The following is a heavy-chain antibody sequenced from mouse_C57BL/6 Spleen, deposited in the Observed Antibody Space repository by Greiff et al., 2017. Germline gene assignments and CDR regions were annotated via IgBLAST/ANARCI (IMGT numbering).Heavy chain of an antibody. Sequence: VQLQESGAELVRPGASVTLSCKASGYTFTDYEMHWVKQTPVHGLEWIGAIDPETGGTAYNQKFKGKAILTADKSSSTAYMELRSLTSEDSAVYYCTRFGYGALTYWGQGTLVTVSA. D-gene: IGHD1-2*01. CDR2: IDPETGGT. V-gene: IGHV1-15*01. CDR3: TRFGYGALTY. CDR1: GYTFTDYE. J-gene: IGHJ3*01.